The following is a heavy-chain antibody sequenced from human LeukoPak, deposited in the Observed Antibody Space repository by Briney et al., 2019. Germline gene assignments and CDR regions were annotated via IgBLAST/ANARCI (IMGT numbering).Heavy chain of an antibody. V-gene: IGHV3-74*01. CDR3: AREYDFWEILDY. Sequence: GGSPRLSCAASGFTFSSYWMHWVRQAPGKGLVWVSRINSDGSSTSYADSVKGRFTISRDNAKNTLYLQMNSLRAEDTAVYYCAREYDFWEILDYWGQGTLVTVSS. J-gene: IGHJ4*02. CDR1: GFTFSSYW. D-gene: IGHD3-3*01. CDR2: INSDGSST.